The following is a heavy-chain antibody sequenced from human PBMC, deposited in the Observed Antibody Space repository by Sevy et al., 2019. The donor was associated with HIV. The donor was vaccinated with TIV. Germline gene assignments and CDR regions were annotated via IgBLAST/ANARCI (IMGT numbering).Heavy chain of an antibody. D-gene: IGHD6-13*01. Sequence: GRSLRLSCAASGFTFSSYSMNWVRQAPGKGLEWVSSISSSSSYIYYADSVKGRFTISRDNAKNSLYLQMNSLRAEDTAVYYCARGAAKNFDYWGQGTLVTVSS. V-gene: IGHV3-21*01. CDR3: ARGAAKNFDY. CDR1: GFTFSSYS. J-gene: IGHJ4*02. CDR2: ISSSSSYI.